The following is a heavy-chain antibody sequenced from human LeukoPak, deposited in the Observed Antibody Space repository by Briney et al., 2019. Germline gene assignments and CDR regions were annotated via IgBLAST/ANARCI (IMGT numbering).Heavy chain of an antibody. CDR1: GGTFSSYA. CDR2: IIPIFGTA. Sequence: SVKVSCKASGGTFSSYAISWVRQAPGQGLEWMGGIIPIFGTANYAQKFQGKVTITADESTSTAYMEMSRLRSEDTAVYYCARGRLRFKWDDAFDIWGQGTMVTVSS. CDR3: ARGRLRFKWDDAFDI. D-gene: IGHD3-3*01. V-gene: IGHV1-69*13. J-gene: IGHJ3*02.